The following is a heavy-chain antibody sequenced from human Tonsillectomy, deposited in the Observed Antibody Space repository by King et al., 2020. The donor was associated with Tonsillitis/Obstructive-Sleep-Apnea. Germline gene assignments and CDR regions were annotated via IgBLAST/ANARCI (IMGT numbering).Heavy chain of an antibody. J-gene: IGHJ4*02. CDR1: GFMFNTYG. Sequence: VQLVESGGGVVQPGSSLRLSCTASGFMFNTYGMHWVRQAPGKGLECVAVIGFDASYKKYADSVKGRCTISRDNSKNTLYLQMNSLRAEDTAVYYCARDVGTFDYWGQGTLVTVSS. D-gene: IGHD7-27*01. V-gene: IGHV3-33*01. CDR2: IGFDASYK. CDR3: ARDVGTFDY.